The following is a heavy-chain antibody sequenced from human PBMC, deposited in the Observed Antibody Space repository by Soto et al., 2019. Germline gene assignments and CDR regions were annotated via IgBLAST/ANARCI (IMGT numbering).Heavy chain of an antibody. D-gene: IGHD2-2*01. J-gene: IGHJ4*02. CDR2: ISWNSGSI. CDR1: GFTFDDYA. CDR3: AKDARSSLYCSSTSCYVFDY. Sequence: GRSLRLSCAASGFTFDDYAMHWFRQAPGKGLEWVSGISWNSGSIGYADSVKGRFTISRDNAKNSLYLQMNSLRAEDTALYYCAKDARSSLYCSSTSCYVFDYWGQGTLVTVSS. V-gene: IGHV3-9*01.